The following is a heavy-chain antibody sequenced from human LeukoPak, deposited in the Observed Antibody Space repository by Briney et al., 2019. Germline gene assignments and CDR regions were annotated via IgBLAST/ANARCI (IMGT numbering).Heavy chain of an antibody. CDR3: ARVRSGISSDWYYYYYAMDV. D-gene: IGHD6-19*01. CDR2: VDYNGNS. Sequence: SETLSLTCTVSGGSISGYYWSWIRQPPGKGLEWIGYVDYNGNSKYDPSLKSRVTISVATSKNQFSLKLTSLTAADTAVYYCARVRSGISSDWYYYYYAMDVWGQGTTVTVSS. V-gene: IGHV4-59*01. J-gene: IGHJ6*02. CDR1: GGSISGYY.